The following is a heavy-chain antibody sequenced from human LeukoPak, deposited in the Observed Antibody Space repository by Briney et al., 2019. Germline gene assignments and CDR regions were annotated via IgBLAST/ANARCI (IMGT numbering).Heavy chain of an antibody. J-gene: IGHJ5*02. CDR2: IKQDGSVE. CDR3: SKSDWFDP. V-gene: IGHV3-7*01. Sequence: GGSLRLSCAASGFTFSSYWMSWVRQAPGKGLEWVANIKQDGSVEYYVDSVKGRFTISRDNAKNSLYLQMSSLRDEDTAVYYCSKSDWFDPWGQGTLVTVSS. CDR1: GFTFSSYW.